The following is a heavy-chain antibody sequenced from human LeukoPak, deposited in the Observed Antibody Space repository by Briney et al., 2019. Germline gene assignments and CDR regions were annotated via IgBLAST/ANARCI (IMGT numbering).Heavy chain of an antibody. CDR2: ISGSGGSA. V-gene: IGHV3-23*01. J-gene: IGHJ5*01. D-gene: IGHD6-25*01. Sequence: SSESLTLSCAASGGSISSFAWSWIRQAPGKGLEWVSTISGSGGSAYYADSVKGQFPISRDNSKNTLYLQMNSLRAEDRAVYYCAKMRHTEQRLVPSDAWGHGSLVTVAS. CDR3: AKMRHTEQRLVPSDA. CDR1: GGSISSFA.